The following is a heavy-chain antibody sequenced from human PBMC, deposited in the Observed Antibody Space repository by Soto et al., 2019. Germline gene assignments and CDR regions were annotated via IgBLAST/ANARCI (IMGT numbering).Heavy chain of an antibody. J-gene: IGHJ4*02. CDR2: IYYSGST. Sequence: PSETLSLTCTVSGGSISSSSYYWGWIRQPPGKGLEWIGSIYYSGSTYYNPSLKSRVTISVDTSKNKFSLKLSSVTAADTAVYYCARLLRYFDWLPNDYWGQGTVGTVSS. V-gene: IGHV4-39*01. CDR1: GGSISSSSYY. D-gene: IGHD3-9*01. CDR3: ARLLRYFDWLPNDY.